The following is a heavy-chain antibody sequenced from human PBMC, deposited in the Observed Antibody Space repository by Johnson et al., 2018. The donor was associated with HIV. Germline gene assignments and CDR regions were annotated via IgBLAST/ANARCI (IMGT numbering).Heavy chain of an antibody. CDR3: ARVAIPSSGNYYPSSVAFEI. J-gene: IGHJ3*02. V-gene: IGHV3-30*04. CDR1: GFTFGSYA. CDR2: LSYDGCNK. Sequence: QVQLFEPGAGLLQPGRSLRPSCPASGFTFGSYAMHWVRQAPGKVLELVAVLSYDGCNKYYADSVKGRFTISRDNSKNTLYLQMNSLRAEDTAVYYCARVAIPSSGNYYPSSVAFEIWGQGTMVTVSS. D-gene: IGHD1-26*01.